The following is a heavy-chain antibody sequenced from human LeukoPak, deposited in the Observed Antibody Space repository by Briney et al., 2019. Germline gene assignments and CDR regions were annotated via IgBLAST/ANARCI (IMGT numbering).Heavy chain of an antibody. D-gene: IGHD4/OR15-4a*01. CDR1: GGSISTGGYY. Sequence: SETLSLTCTVSGGSISTGGYYWSWIRQHPGKGLAYIGYIYYRGSTYYSPSLKSRFTISLDTPNNQFSLKLRSVTAADTAVYYCARATDYGDSYYFDHWGQGTPVTVSS. J-gene: IGHJ4*02. CDR2: IYYRGST. CDR3: ARATDYGDSYYFDH. V-gene: IGHV4-31*03.